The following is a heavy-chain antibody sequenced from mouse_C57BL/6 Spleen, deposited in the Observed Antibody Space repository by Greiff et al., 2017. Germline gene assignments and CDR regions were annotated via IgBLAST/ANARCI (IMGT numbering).Heavy chain of an antibody. V-gene: IGHV14-4*01. CDR2: IDPENGDT. J-gene: IGHJ1*03. CDR1: GFNIKDDY. Sequence: EVQLQQSGAELERPGASVKLSCTASGFNIKDDYMHWVKQRPEQGLEWIGWIDPENGDTEYASKFQGKATITADTSSNTAYLQLSSLTSEDTAVYYCKNYGYDRYFDVWGTGTTVTVSS. CDR3: KNYGYDRYFDV. D-gene: IGHD2-2*01.